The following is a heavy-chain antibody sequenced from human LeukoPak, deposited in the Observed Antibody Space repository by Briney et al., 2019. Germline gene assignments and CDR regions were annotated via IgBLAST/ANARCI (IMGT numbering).Heavy chain of an antibody. CDR1: GGSFSGYY. CDR2: INHSGST. CDR3: ARGWGFGAPRRYYYMDV. D-gene: IGHD3-10*01. J-gene: IGHJ6*03. Sequence: SETLSLTCAVYGGSFSGYYWSWIRQPPGKGLEWIGEINHSGSTNYNPSLKSRVTISVDMSKNQFSLKLSSVTAADTAVYYCARGWGFGAPRRYYYMDVWGKGTTVTISS. V-gene: IGHV4-34*01.